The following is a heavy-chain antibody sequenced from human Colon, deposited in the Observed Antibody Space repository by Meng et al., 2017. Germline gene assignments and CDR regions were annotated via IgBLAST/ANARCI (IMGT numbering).Heavy chain of an antibody. J-gene: IGHJ1*01. D-gene: IGHD1-26*01. CDR1: GGSISSTNW. V-gene: IGHV4-4*02. CDR2: ISQSGSS. Sequence: GPGLVKPSGTLALTCAVSGGSISSTNWWSWIRQPPGKGLEWIGEISQSGSSNYNPSLKSRVTMSLDKSKNHFFLNLSSVSAADTAVYYCAREDGSIGFTPAGQWGQGTLVTVSS. CDR3: AREDGSIGFTPAGQ.